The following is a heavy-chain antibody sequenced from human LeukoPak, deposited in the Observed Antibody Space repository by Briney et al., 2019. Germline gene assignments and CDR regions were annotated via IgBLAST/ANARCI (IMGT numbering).Heavy chain of an antibody. V-gene: IGHV1-69*01. D-gene: IGHD4-17*01. CDR2: IIPIFGTA. CDR3: ARDGGMTTELPFDY. Sequence: SVKVSCKASVGTFSSYAISWVRQAPGQGLEWMGGIIPIFGTANYAQQFQGRVTITADESTSTAYMELSSLRSEDTAVYYCARDGGMTTELPFDYWGQGTLVTVSS. CDR1: VGTFSSYA. J-gene: IGHJ4*02.